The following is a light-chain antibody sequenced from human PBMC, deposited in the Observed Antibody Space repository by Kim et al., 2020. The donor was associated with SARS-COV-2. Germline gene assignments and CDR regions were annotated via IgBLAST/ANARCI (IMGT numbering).Light chain of an antibody. Sequence: QSALTQPASVSGSPGQSFTISCSGTSSDVGGYNLVSWYQQHPGEAPKVMIYADTRRPSGVSNRFSGSKSANTASLTISGLQAEDEADYYCCSYTTSDTWVFGGGTQLTVL. CDR1: SSDVGGYNL. CDR3: CSYTTSDTWV. CDR2: ADT. V-gene: IGLV2-23*01. J-gene: IGLJ2*01.